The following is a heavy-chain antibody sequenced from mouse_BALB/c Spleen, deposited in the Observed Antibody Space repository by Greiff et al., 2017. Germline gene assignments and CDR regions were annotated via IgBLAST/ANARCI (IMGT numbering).Heavy chain of an antibody. CDR1: GFTFSSYT. CDR2: ISNGGGST. D-gene: IGHD2-1*01. J-gene: IGHJ4*01. Sequence: EVKLVESGGGLVQPGGSLKLSCAASGFTFSSYTMSWVRQTPEKRLEWVAYISNGGGSTYYPDTVKGRFTISRDNAKNTLYLQMSSLKSEDTAMYYCARHQEGNYDYYAMDYWGQGTSVTVSS. CDR3: ARHQEGNYDYYAMDY. V-gene: IGHV5-12-2*01.